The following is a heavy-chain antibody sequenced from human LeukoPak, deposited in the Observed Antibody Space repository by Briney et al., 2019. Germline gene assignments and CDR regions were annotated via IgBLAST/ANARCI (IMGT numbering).Heavy chain of an antibody. V-gene: IGHV4-61*08. Sequence: SETLSLTCAVSGGSISSGGYSWSWIRQPPGKGLEWIGYIYYSGSTSYNPSLKSRVTISRDTSKNQFSLKLRSVTAADTAVYYCTSGGMVSGDFWGHGTLVTVSS. CDR3: TSGGMVSGDF. J-gene: IGHJ4*01. CDR1: GGSISSGGYS. D-gene: IGHD2-8*01. CDR2: IYYSGST.